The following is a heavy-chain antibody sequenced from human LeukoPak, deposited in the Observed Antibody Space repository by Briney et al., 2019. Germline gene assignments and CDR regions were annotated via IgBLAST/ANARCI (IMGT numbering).Heavy chain of an antibody. CDR2: IYYSGST. CDR1: GGSVSSGSYY. D-gene: IGHD3-22*01. CDR3: AREVRGNYYDNSGYYLSFDY. V-gene: IGHV4-61*01. Sequence: SETLSLTCTVSGGSVSSGSYYWSWIPQPPGKGLEWIGYIYYSGSTNYNPSLKSRVTIALDTSKNQFSLRLRSVTAADTAVYYCAREVRGNYYDNSGYYLSFDYWGQGTLVTVSS. J-gene: IGHJ4*02.